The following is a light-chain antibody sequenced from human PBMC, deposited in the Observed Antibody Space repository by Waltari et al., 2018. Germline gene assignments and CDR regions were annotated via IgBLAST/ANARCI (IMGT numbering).Light chain of an antibody. CDR3: CSYAGSDTFVV. Sequence: QSALTQPASVSGSPGQSTTTPCLGTRSDVGSYNLVSWYQQHPDKAPKLMIYEVSNRPSGVSDRFSGSKSGNTASLTISGLQAEDEADYYCCSYAGSDTFVVLGGGTKLTVL. CDR2: EVS. V-gene: IGLV2-23*02. J-gene: IGLJ2*01. CDR1: RSDVGSYNL.